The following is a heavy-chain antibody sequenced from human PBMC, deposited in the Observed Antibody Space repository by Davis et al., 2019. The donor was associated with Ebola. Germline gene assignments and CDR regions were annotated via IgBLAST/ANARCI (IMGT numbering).Heavy chain of an antibody. CDR1: GFTFSDYY. V-gene: IGHV3-11*04. Sequence: GESLKISYAASGFTFSDYYMSWIRQAPGQGLEWVSYISSSGSTIYYADSVKGRFTISRDNAKNTLYLQMNSLRAEDTAVYYCAKLELSGYWGQGTLVTVSS. J-gene: IGHJ4*02. CDR3: AKLELSGY. D-gene: IGHD1-7*01. CDR2: ISSSGSTI.